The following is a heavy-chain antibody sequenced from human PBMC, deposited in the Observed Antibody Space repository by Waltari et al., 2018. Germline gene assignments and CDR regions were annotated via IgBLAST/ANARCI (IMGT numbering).Heavy chain of an antibody. Sequence: QVRLVESGGDLVKPGGSLRLSCAASGFTFSDYYMSWSRQAPGKGLEWVSYISSRGDTLYYADSVKGRFTISRDNGKNSLYLQIDSLRAEDTAVYYCAGGGAGYTYGYDYWGQGTLVTVSS. V-gene: IGHV3-11*01. D-gene: IGHD5-18*01. CDR3: AGGGAGYTYGYDY. J-gene: IGHJ4*02. CDR1: GFTFSDYY. CDR2: ISSRGDTL.